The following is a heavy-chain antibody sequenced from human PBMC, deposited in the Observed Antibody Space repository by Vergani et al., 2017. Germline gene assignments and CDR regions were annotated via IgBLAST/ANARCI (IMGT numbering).Heavy chain of an antibody. CDR2: IKNTGDST. V-gene: IGHV3-23*01. CDR3: GRGSDNYN. J-gene: IGHJ4*02. CDR1: GFTFSRHA. Sequence: EVQLLQSEGAVVQPGGSLRLSCVASGFTFSRHAMSWVRQVHGQGLEWVSSIKNTGDSTHYADSVKGRFTISRDNSKNTLSWQMNSLRVEDTAVYYCGRGSDNYNWGQGTLVTVSS. D-gene: IGHD5-24*01.